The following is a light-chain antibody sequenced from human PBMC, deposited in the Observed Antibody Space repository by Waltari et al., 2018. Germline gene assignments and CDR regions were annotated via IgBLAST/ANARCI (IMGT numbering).Light chain of an antibody. V-gene: IGKV3-15*01. CDR1: QSVSSN. Sequence: EKVITQSPATLSVSPGEVVTLSCRASQSVSSNVAWYQHRPGQAPRLLIYDASSRASGVPARFSGSWSGTEFTLTISGLQSEDGALYYCQQYNDWYSFGQGTKLEIK. J-gene: IGKJ2*03. CDR3: QQYNDWYS. CDR2: DAS.